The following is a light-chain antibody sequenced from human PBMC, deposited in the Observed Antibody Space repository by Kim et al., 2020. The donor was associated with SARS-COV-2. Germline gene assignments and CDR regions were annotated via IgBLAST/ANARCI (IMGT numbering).Light chain of an antibody. CDR3: QSYDNSLSGYV. Sequence: TVTISCPGSSSNIGAGYDVHWYQQLPGTAPKRLIYGNSNRPSGVPDRFSGSKSGTSASLAITGLQAEDEADYYCQSYDNSLSGYVFGTGTKVTVL. J-gene: IGLJ1*01. CDR2: GNS. V-gene: IGLV1-40*01. CDR1: SSNIGAGYD.